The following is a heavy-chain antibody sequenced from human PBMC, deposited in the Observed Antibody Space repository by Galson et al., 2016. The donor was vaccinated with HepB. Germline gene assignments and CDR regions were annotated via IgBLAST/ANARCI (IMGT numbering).Heavy chain of an antibody. D-gene: IGHD6-19*01. Sequence: SLRLSCAASGFTFSHYWMNWVRQAPGKGLEWVAIINQDGSEKYSVDSLKGRFTISRDNAKNTLYLQMNSLRAEDTAVYYCAREDPNVAVAALDYWGQGTLVTVSS. CDR2: INQDGSEK. CDR3: AREDPNVAVAALDY. V-gene: IGHV3-7*01. J-gene: IGHJ4*02. CDR1: GFTFSHYW.